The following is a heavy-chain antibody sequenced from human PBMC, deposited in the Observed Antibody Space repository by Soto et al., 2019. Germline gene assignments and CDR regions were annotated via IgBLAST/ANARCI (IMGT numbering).Heavy chain of an antibody. D-gene: IGHD3-10*01. CDR1: GGSISSSSYY. V-gene: IGHV4-39*01. CDR2: IYYSGST. CDR3: ARRGYYGSGSYRRGTNWFDP. J-gene: IGHJ5*02. Sequence: SETLSLTCTVSGGSISSSSYYWGWIRQPPGKGLEWIGSIYYSGSTYYNPSLKSRVTISVDASKNQFSLKLSSVTAADTAVYYCARRGYYGSGSYRRGTNWFDPWGQGTLVTVS.